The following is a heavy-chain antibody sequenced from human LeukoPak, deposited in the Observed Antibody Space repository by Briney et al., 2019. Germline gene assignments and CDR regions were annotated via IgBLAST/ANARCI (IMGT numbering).Heavy chain of an antibody. J-gene: IGHJ3*02. CDR2: INPNSGGT. Sequence: ASVKVSCKASGYTFSSYHISWVRQAPGQGLEWMGWINPNSGGTNYAQKFQGRVTMTRDTSISTAYMELSRLRSDDTAVYYCARSQAFNLGPAFDIWGQGTMVTVSS. CDR1: GYTFSSYH. V-gene: IGHV1-2*02. CDR3: ARSQAFNLGPAFDI.